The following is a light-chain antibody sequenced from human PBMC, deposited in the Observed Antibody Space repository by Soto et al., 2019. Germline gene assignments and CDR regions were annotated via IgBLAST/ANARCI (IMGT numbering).Light chain of an antibody. CDR3: CSYAGSDIYVI. CDR1: SSDVGSYNL. Sequence: QSALTQSASVSGSPGQSITISCTGTSSDVGSYNLVSWYQQHPGKAPKLMIYEATKRPSGVSNRFSGSKSGNTASLTISGLQAEDEAHYFCCSYAGSDIYVIFGGGTQLTV. J-gene: IGLJ2*01. V-gene: IGLV2-23*01. CDR2: EAT.